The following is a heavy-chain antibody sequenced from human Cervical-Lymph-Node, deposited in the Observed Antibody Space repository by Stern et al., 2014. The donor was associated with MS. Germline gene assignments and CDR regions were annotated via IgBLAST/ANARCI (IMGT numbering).Heavy chain of an antibody. V-gene: IGHV4-30-4*01. J-gene: IGHJ4*02. Sequence: QVQLVESGPGLVKPSQTLSLTCAVTGGSISSAEYYWRWIRQSPGKGLEWVGYIHNSGTTYYIPSLKSRVTISVDASKNQFSLKLRSVTAADTAVYYCSRDADGYSLVFGYWGRGTLVTVSS. CDR1: GGSISSAEYY. CDR2: IHNSGTT. D-gene: IGHD5-24*01. CDR3: SRDADGYSLVFGY.